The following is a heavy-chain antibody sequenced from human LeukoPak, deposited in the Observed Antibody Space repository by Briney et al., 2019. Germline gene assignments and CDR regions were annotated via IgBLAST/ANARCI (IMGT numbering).Heavy chain of an antibody. V-gene: IGHV4-34*01. J-gene: IGHJ4*02. Sequence: LRLSCAASGFTFSSYEMNWVRQAPGKGLEWIGEINHSGSTNYNPSLKSRVTISVDTSKNQFSLKLSSVAAADTAVYYCARGRLWSGYSIGCDYWGQGTLVTVSS. CDR3: ARGRLWSGYSIGCDY. CDR1: GFTFSSYE. CDR2: INHSGST. D-gene: IGHD3-3*01.